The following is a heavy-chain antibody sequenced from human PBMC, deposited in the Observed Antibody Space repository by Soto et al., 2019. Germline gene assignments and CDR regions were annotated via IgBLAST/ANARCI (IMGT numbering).Heavy chain of an antibody. CDR1: GYTFTSYG. V-gene: IGHV1-18*01. J-gene: IGHJ4*02. CDR3: ARDLLPRWLRFLPPLDY. Sequence: ASVMVSCKASGYTFTSYGISWVRQAPGQGLVWMGWISAYNGNTNYAQKLQGRVTMTTDTSTSTAYMELRSLRSDDTAVYYCARDLLPRWLRFLPPLDYWGQGTLVPVSP. D-gene: IGHD5-12*01. CDR2: ISAYNGNT.